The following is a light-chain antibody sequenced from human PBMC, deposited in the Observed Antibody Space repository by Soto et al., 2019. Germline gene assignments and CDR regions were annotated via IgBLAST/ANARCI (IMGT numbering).Light chain of an antibody. CDR3: QQSYRTPLS. CDR1: QCFSTF. CDR2: AAS. Sequence: DIQLTQSASLLSASAGDRVTLTCRASQCFSTFFDWYQQHPGTAPKRLIYAASSLQSGVQSRSSGSGSGTDFTFTISSLQPEDLATYYCQQSYRTPLSFGQGTRLEI. J-gene: IGKJ5*01. V-gene: IGKV1-39*01.